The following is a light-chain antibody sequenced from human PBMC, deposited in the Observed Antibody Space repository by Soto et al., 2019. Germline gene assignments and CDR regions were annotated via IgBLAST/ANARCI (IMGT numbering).Light chain of an antibody. J-gene: IGKJ4*01. Sequence: EIVMTQSPATLSASPGEGATLSCKASQSVYNNLAWYQQRPGQPPKLLIYDASTWATGISARFSGSGYGTEFTLTSSRLQSEDFAVYFCQQCRNWPLTFGGGTKVEIK. CDR2: DAS. V-gene: IGKV3-15*01. CDR1: QSVYNN. CDR3: QQCRNWPLT.